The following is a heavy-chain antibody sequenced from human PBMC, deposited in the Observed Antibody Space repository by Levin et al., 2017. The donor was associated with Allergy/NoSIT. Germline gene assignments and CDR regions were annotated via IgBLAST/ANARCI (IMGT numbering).Heavy chain of an antibody. D-gene: IGHD3-22*01. CDR3: ARAIRTYYYDSSGYPPYYFDY. V-gene: IGHV1-2*02. J-gene: IGHJ4*02. CDR2: INPNSGGT. Sequence: ESLKISCKASGYTFTGYYMHWVRQAPGQGLEWMGWINPNSGGTNYAQKFQGRVTMTRDTSISTAYMELSRLRSDDTAVYYCARAIRTYYYDSSGYPPYYFDYWGQGTLVTVSS. CDR1: GYTFTGYY.